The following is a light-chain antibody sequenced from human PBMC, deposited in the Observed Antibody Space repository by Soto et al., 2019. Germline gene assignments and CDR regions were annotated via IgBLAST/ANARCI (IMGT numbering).Light chain of an antibody. Sequence: EIVLTQSPGTLSLSPGERATLSCRASQSVSSSYFAWYQQKPDQAPRLLIYGASSRATGIPDRFSGSGSGTDFTLTISRLEPEDFAVYYCQHYGSSKFTFGPGTKVDIK. V-gene: IGKV3-20*01. CDR1: QSVSSSY. J-gene: IGKJ3*01. CDR3: QHYGSSKFT. CDR2: GAS.